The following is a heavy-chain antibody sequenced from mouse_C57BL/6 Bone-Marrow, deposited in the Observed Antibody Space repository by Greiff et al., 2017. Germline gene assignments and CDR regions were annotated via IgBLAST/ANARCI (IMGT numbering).Heavy chain of an antibody. CDR3: ARIRGYFDV. J-gene: IGHJ1*03. CDR2: IRNKANGYTT. CDR1: GFTFTDYY. V-gene: IGHV7-3*01. Sequence: EVKVVESGGGLLQPGGCLSLSCAASGFTFTDYYISWVRQPPGKELVGLGFIRNKANGYTTEYSASVKGRFTISSDNSQSILYLQMNALRAEDSATSYCARIRGYFDVWGTGTTVTVSS.